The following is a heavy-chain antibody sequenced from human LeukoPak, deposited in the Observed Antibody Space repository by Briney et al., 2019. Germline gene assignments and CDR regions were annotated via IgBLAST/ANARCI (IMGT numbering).Heavy chain of an antibody. Sequence: PGGSLRLSCAASGFTFSSYAMSWVRQAPGKGQEWVSAISGSGGSIYYADSVKGRFTISRDNSKNTLYLQMNSLRAEDTAVYYCAKDHPIAAAGTGPDFDYWGQGTLVTVSS. J-gene: IGHJ4*02. D-gene: IGHD6-13*01. CDR2: ISGSGGSI. CDR1: GFTFSSYA. CDR3: AKDHPIAAAGTGPDFDY. V-gene: IGHV3-23*01.